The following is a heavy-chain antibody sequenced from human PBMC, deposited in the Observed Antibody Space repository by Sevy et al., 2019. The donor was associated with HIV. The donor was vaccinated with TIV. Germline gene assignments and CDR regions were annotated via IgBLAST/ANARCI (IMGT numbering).Heavy chain of an antibody. Sequence: GGFLRLSCTASGFTFSNFGIHWVRQAPGKGLQWVALMWYDGNNKYYADSVKGRFTISRDSSKNTVYLQMNNLRAEDTAMYYCARGPSLIVAGAAGYLDYWGQGTLVTVSS. J-gene: IGHJ4*02. D-gene: IGHD2-21*01. CDR1: GFTFSNFG. V-gene: IGHV3-33*01. CDR2: MWYDGNNK. CDR3: ARGPSLIVAGAAGYLDY.